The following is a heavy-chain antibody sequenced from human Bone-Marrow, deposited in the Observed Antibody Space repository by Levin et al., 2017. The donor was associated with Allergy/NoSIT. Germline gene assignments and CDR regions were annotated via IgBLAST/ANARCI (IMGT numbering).Heavy chain of an antibody. CDR3: ARPLYYYGSGSYGGGAFDS. D-gene: IGHD3-10*01. CDR1: GFTFSSYA. CDR2: ISYDGSNK. J-gene: IGHJ3*02. V-gene: IGHV3-30-3*01. Sequence: GGSLRLSCAASGFTFSSYAMHWVRQAPGKGLEWVAVISYDGSNKYYADSVKGRFTISRDNSKNTLYLQMNSLRAEDTAVYYCARPLYYYGSGSYGGGAFDSWGQGTMVTVSS.